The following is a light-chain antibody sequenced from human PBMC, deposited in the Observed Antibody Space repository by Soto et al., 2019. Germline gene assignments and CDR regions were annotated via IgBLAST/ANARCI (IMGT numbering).Light chain of an antibody. CDR1: QSINSN. J-gene: IGKJ1*01. V-gene: IGKV1-39*01. CDR2: AAS. Sequence: DIQMTQSPSSLSASVGDRVTITCRATQSINSNLNWYQQKPGKAPKLLIYAASSLRSGVPPRFSGSGSGTDFTLTISSLQPEDFATYYCQQSYSSLWTFGQGTKVEMK. CDR3: QQSYSSLWT.